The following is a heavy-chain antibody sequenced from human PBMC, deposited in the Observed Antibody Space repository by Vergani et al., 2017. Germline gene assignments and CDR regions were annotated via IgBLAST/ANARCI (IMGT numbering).Heavy chain of an antibody. V-gene: IGHV4-34*01. CDR2: INHSGST. CDR1: GGSFSGYY. D-gene: IGHD4-11*01. J-gene: IGHJ6*03. Sequence: QVQLQQWGAGLLKPSETLSLTCAVYGGSFSGYYWSWIRQPPGKGLEWIGEINHSGSTNYNPSLKSRVTISVEPSKNQFSLTLSSVTAADTAVYYCARVRSVTLRLGYYYDYMDVWGKGTTVTVSS. CDR3: ARVRSVTLRLGYYYDYMDV.